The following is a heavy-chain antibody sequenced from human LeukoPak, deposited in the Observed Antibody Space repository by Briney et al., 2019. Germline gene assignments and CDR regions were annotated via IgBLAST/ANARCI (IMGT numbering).Heavy chain of an antibody. CDR2: SRNRAKSYTT. CDR3: SRDATGDH. CDR1: GFTFNTHG. Sequence: QPGRSLRLSCAASGFTFNTHGMHWVRQAPGKGLEWVGRSRNRAKSYTTDYAASVKGRFTISRDDSKSTLYLQMNSLETEDTAVYYCSRDATGDHWGQGTLVSVSS. J-gene: IGHJ4*02. V-gene: IGHV3-72*01.